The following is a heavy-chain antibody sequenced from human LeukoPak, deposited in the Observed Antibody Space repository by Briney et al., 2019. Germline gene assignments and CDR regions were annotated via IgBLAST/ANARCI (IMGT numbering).Heavy chain of an antibody. Sequence: SETLSLTCTVSGYSISSGYYWGWIRQPPGKGLEWIGSIYHSGSTYYNPSLKSRVTISVDTSKNQFSLKLSSVTAADTAVYYCARDGDPLDAFDIWGQGTMVTVSS. CDR2: IYHSGST. V-gene: IGHV4-38-2*02. J-gene: IGHJ3*02. CDR1: GYSISSGYY. CDR3: ARDGDPLDAFDI. D-gene: IGHD7-27*01.